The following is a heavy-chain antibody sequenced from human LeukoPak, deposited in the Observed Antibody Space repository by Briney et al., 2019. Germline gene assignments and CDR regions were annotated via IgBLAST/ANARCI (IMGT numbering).Heavy chain of an antibody. V-gene: IGHV4-59*11. Sequence: SETLSLTYTVSGGYLGSHYWTWIRQPPGKGLEWIGYIYDSGSTYYHPSLKSRVTISVDTSKNQFSLKLSSVTAADTAVYYCARFTVVKTIDYWGQGTLVTVSS. D-gene: IGHD4-23*01. CDR2: IYDSGST. J-gene: IGHJ4*02. CDR3: ARFTVVKTIDY. CDR1: GGYLGSHY.